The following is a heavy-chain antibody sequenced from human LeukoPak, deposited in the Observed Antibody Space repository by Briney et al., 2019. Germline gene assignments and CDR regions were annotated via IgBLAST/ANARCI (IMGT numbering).Heavy chain of an antibody. CDR1: GFTVSSNC. Sequence: GGSLRLSCAASGFTVSSNCMRWVRQAPGKGVEWVSFIYSGGSTYYKDSVKGRFTISRDNSKNTLYLQMNSLRAEDTAVYYCAKGREYDFWSGFYFDSWGQGTPVTVSS. V-gene: IGHV3-53*01. CDR2: IYSGGST. D-gene: IGHD3-3*01. CDR3: AKGREYDFWSGFYFDS. J-gene: IGHJ4*02.